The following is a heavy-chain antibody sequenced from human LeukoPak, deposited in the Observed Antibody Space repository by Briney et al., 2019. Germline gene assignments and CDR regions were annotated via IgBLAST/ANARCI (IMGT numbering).Heavy chain of an antibody. CDR2: ISGSGGST. CDR3: AKDQLNRFCSGGSCSITHDS. V-gene: IGHV3-23*01. CDR1: GFTFRRYG. Sequence: GGTLRLSCAASGFTFRRYGMSWVRQAPGKGLEWVSGISGSGGSTFYSDSVKGRFTISRDNSKNTLYLQMNSLRAEDTAVYYCAKDQLNRFCSGGSCSITHDSWGQGTLVTVSS. D-gene: IGHD2-15*01. J-gene: IGHJ4*02.